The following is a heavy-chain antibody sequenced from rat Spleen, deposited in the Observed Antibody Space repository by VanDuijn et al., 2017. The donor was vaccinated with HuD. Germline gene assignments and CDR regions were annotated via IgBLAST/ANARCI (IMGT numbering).Heavy chain of an antibody. V-gene: IGHV5S10*01. D-gene: IGHD1-9*01. CDR3: ARRHYGYTDYFDY. J-gene: IGHJ2*01. CDR1: GFTLSDYN. Sequence: EVQLVESGGGLVQPGRSLKLSCEVSGFTLSDYNMAWVRQAPRKGLEWVATIIYDGGRTYYRDSVKGRFTISRDNTKSTLYLQMDSLRSEDTATYYCARRHYGYTDYFDYWGQGVMVTVSS. CDR2: IIYDGGRT.